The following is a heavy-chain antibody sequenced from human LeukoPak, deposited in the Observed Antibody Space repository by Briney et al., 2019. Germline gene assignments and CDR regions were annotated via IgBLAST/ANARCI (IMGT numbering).Heavy chain of an antibody. CDR2: ISSSSSYI. J-gene: IGHJ4*02. CDR3: ASVDCSGGSCYSGVIGY. Sequence: GGSLRLSCAASGFTFGSYSMNWVRQAPGKGLEWVSSISSSSSYIYYADSVKGRFTFSRDNAKNSLYLQMNSLRAEDTAVYYCASVDCSGGSCYSGVIGYWGQGTLVTVSS. V-gene: IGHV3-21*01. D-gene: IGHD2-15*01. CDR1: GFTFGSYS.